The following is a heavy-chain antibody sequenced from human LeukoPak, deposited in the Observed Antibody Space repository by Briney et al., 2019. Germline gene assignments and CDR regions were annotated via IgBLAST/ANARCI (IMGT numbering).Heavy chain of an antibody. CDR2: ISGSNT. CDR1: GFTFSSYA. Sequence: PGGSLRLSGAASGFTFSSYAMSWVRQAPGKGLEWVSGISGSNTYYADSVKGRFTISRDNSKNTLYLRMDSLRAEDTAVYFCARTPYLYFGSGSYQFDYWGQGTLVTVSS. J-gene: IGHJ4*02. D-gene: IGHD3-10*01. V-gene: IGHV3-23*01. CDR3: ARTPYLYFGSGSYQFDY.